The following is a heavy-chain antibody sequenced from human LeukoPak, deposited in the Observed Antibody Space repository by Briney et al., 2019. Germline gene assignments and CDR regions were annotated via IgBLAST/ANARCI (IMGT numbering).Heavy chain of an antibody. CDR2: IHVSGGT. Sequence: SETLSLTCTVSGASISSYYWNWIRQSPGKGLEWIGYIHVSGGTSYDPSLKSRVTISIDTSNNQFSLKLSSVTAADTAVYFFARGTSTVVTPNYFYYYSMDVWGKGTTVTVSS. D-gene: IGHD4-23*01. J-gene: IGHJ6*03. CDR1: GASISSYY. CDR3: ARGTSTVVTPNYFYYYSMDV. V-gene: IGHV4-4*09.